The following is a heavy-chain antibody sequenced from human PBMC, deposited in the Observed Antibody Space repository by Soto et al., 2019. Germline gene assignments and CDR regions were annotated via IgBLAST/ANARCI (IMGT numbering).Heavy chain of an antibody. CDR2: ISYDGNNK. J-gene: IGHJ6*02. CDR1: GFTFSSSG. D-gene: IGHD3-10*01. CDR3: AKSVTPYGSGVMDV. V-gene: IGHV3-30*18. Sequence: QAGGSLRLSCAASGFTFSSSGMHWVRQAPGKGLEWVTLISYDGNNKYYADSVKGRFTISRDNSKNTLYLQMNSLRAEDTAVYYCAKSVTPYGSGVMDVWGQGTTVTVSS.